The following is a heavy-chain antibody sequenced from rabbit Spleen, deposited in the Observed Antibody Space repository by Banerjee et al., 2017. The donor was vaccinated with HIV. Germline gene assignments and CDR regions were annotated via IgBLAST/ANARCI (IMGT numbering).Heavy chain of an antibody. CDR1: GFSFSSNEY. CDR2: IAGDSSGFT. D-gene: IGHD7-1*01. CDR3: ARDTGTSFSSYGMDL. Sequence: SLEESGGDLVKPEGSLTLTCTASGFSFSSNEYMCWVRQAPGKGLEWISCIAGDSSGFTYSATWAKGRFTCSKTSSTTVTLQMTSLTVADTATYFCARDTGTSFSSYGMDLWGPGTLVTVS. V-gene: IGHV1S40*01. J-gene: IGHJ6*01.